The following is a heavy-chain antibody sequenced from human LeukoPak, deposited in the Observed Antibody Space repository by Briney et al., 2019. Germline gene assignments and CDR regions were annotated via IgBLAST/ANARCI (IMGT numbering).Heavy chain of an antibody. V-gene: IGHV3-7*01. CDR2: IKQDGSEK. D-gene: IGHD1-1*01. CDR3: ARARLRYFVDY. CDR1: GFTFSSYW. J-gene: IGHJ4*02. Sequence: PGGSLRLSCAASGFTFSSYWMSWVRQTPGKGLEWVANIKQDGSEKYYVDSVKGRFTISRDNAKNSLYLQMNSLRAEDTAVYYCARARLRYFVDYWGQGTLVTVSS.